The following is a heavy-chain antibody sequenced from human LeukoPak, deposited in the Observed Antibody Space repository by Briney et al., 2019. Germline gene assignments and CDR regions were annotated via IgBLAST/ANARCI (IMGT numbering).Heavy chain of an antibody. CDR2: IYYSSGST. D-gene: IGHD1-26*01. V-gene: IGHV4-61*01. Sequence: PSETLSLTCTVSGASVSSGSYYWTWLRQPPGKGLEWIGYIYYSSGSTNYNPSLKSRVTISVDTSTNQFSLRLSSVTAADTAVYYCARGPPLNIVGSTYFDYWGQGTLVTVSS. CDR3: ARGPPLNIVGSTYFDY. CDR1: GASVSSGSYY. J-gene: IGHJ4*02.